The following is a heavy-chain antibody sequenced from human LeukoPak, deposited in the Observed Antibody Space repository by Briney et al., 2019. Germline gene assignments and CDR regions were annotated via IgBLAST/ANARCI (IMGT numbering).Heavy chain of an antibody. D-gene: IGHD6-13*01. CDR3: ARDPSQTGIAAAADY. CDR1: GYTFTGYY. CDR2: INPNSGGT. Sequence: ASVKVSCKASGYTFTGYYMHWVRQAPGQGLEWMGWINPNSGGTNYAQKFQGRVTMTRDTSISTAYMELSRLRSDDTAVYYCARDPSQTGIAAAADYRGQGTLVTVSS. J-gene: IGHJ4*02. V-gene: IGHV1-2*02.